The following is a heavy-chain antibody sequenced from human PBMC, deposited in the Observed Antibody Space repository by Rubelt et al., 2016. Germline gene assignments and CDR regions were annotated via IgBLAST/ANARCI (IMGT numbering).Heavy chain of an antibody. D-gene: IGHD3-16*02. V-gene: IGHV3-11*06. Sequence: NYADSVKGRFTISRDNAKNSLYLQMNSLRAEDTAVYYCARDGVIPPYNGMDVWGQGTTVTVSS. J-gene: IGHJ6*02. CDR3: ARDGVIPPYNGMDV.